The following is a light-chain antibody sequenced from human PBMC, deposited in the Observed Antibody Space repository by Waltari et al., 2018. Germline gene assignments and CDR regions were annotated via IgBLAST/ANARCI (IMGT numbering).Light chain of an antibody. V-gene: IGLV2-14*01. Sequence: QSALTQPASVAGSPGQSVSIPCTGTSHDVGGYNSDSWYQEHPGQAPRVIIYDVSDRPSGVSDRFSGSKSGNTASLTISGLQAEDEADYYCSSQSSNNVVLFGGGTKLTVL. CDR1: SHDVGGYNS. CDR3: SSQSSNNVVL. J-gene: IGLJ2*01. CDR2: DVS.